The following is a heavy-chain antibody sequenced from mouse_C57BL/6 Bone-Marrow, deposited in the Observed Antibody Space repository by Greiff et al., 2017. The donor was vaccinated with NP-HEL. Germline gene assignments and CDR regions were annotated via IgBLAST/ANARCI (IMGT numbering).Heavy chain of an antibody. Sequence: QVQLQQSGAELVRPGASVTLSCKASGYTFTDYEMHWVKQTPVHGLEWIGAIDPETGGTAYNQKFKGKAILTADKSSSTAYMELRSLTSEDSAVYYCTRWGGSSYEYFDVWGTGTTVTVSS. CDR2: IDPETGGT. V-gene: IGHV1-15*01. CDR1: GYTFTDYE. J-gene: IGHJ1*03. D-gene: IGHD1-1*01. CDR3: TRWGGSSYEYFDV.